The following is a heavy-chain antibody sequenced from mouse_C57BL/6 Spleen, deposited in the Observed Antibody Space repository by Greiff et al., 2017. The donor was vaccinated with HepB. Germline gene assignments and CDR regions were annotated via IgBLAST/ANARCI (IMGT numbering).Heavy chain of an antibody. V-gene: IGHV5-4*01. CDR2: ISDGGSYT. D-gene: IGHD1-1*01. CDR3: ARDGDLLLRYFDY. CDR1: GFTFSSYA. J-gene: IGHJ2*01. Sequence: EVQLMESGGGLVKPGGSLKLSCAASGFTFSSYAMSWVRQTPEKRLEWVATISDGGSYTYYPDNVKGRFTISRDNAKNNLYLQMSHLKSEDTAMYYCARDGDLLLRYFDYWGQGTTLTVSS.